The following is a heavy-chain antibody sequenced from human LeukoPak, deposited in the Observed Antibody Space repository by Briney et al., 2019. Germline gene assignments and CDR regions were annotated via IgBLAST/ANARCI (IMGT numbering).Heavy chain of an antibody. CDR3: ARVGYCSGGSCYSDFENWFDP. D-gene: IGHD2-15*01. J-gene: IGHJ5*02. CDR2: IYPGDSDT. Sequence: GESLKISCKGSGYSFTSYWIGWVRQMPGKGLEWIGIIYPGDSDTTYSPSFQGQVTISADKSISTAYLQWRSLKASDTAMYYCARVGYCSGGSCYSDFENWFDPWGQGTLVTVSS. CDR1: GYSFTSYW. V-gene: IGHV5-51*01.